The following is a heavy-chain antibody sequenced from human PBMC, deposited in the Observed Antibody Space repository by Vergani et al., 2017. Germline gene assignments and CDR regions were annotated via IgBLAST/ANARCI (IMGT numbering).Heavy chain of an antibody. CDR2: ISYDGSNK. CDR3: AREIITMVRGRDNKAFDY. D-gene: IGHD3-10*01. V-gene: IGHV3-30-3*01. J-gene: IGHJ4*02. CDR1: GFTFSSYA. Sequence: VQLVESGGGLVKPGGSLRLSCAASGFTFSSYAMHWVRQAPGKGLEWVAVISYDGSNKYYADSVKGRFTISRDNSKNTLYLQMNSLRAEDTAVYYCAREIITMVRGRDNKAFDYWGQGTLVTVSS.